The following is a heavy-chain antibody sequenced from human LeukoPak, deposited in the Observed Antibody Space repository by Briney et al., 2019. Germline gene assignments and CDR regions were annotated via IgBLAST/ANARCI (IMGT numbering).Heavy chain of an antibody. CDR3: ARVYSSGWYDLYFDY. CDR2: INHSGST. D-gene: IGHD6-19*01. CDR1: GGSFSGYY. V-gene: IGHV4-34*01. J-gene: IGHJ4*02. Sequence: SETLSLTCAVYGGSFSGYYWSWIRQPPGKGLEWIGEINHSGSTNYNPSLKSRVTISVDTSKNQFSLKLSSVTAAYTAVYYCARVYSSGWYDLYFDYWGQGTLVTVSS.